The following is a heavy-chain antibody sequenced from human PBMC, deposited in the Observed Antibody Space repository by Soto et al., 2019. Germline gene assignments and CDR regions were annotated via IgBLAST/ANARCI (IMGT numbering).Heavy chain of an antibody. CDR1: GFTFSSYA. D-gene: IGHD2-15*01. Sequence: GGSLRLSCAASGFTFSSYAMSWVCQAPGKGLEWVSAISGSGGSTYYADSVKGRFTISRDNSKNTLYLQMNSLRAEDTAVYYCAKPYPKLGYCSGGSCYLYYFDYWGQGTLVTVSS. CDR3: AKPYPKLGYCSGGSCYLYYFDY. V-gene: IGHV3-23*01. J-gene: IGHJ4*02. CDR2: ISGSGGST.